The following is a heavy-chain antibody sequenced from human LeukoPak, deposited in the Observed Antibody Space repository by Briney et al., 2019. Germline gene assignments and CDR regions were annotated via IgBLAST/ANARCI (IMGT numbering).Heavy chain of an antibody. D-gene: IGHD3-16*01. V-gene: IGHV4-39*01. Sequence: SETLSLTCTVSGGSITAGNHHWGWIRQPPGKGLEWIGSVYYSGSIFSDTSHKSRVTISGDTSKNQFPLSLSSVTAADTAVYYCARLNPGYVTAPHDSWGQGILVTVSS. J-gene: IGHJ5*01. CDR2: VYYSGSI. CDR3: ARLNPGYVTAPHDS. CDR1: GGSITAGNHH.